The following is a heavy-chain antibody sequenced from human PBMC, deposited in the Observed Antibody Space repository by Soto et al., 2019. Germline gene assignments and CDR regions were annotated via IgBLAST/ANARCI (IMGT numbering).Heavy chain of an antibody. D-gene: IGHD6-13*01. CDR2: ISSSSSYI. Sequence: EVQLVESGGGLVKPGGSLRLSCAASGFTFSSYSMHWVRQAPGKGLEWVSSISSSSSYIYYADSVKGRFTISRDNAKNSLYLQMNSLRAEDTAVYYCARGPHSSSWYGDYWGQGTLVTVSS. CDR1: GFTFSSYS. J-gene: IGHJ4*02. V-gene: IGHV3-21*01. CDR3: ARGPHSSSWYGDY.